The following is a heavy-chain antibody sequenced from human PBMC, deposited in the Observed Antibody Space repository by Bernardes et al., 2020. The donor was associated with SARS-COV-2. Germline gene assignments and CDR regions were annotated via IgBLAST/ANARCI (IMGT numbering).Heavy chain of an antibody. CDR2: ISDDVGIQ. Sequence: GGSLRLPCAASGFPFRRSGLIWVPQAPGKGLEWVSAISDDVGIQMYTDPAKGRFTLSRDTSKNSLHLRMNSLRAEDTAVYYCARRAEKISGYVHRYFDYWGQGTLVTVSS. D-gene: IGHD3-22*01. V-gene: IGHV3-23*01. CDR3: ARRAEKISGYVHRYFDY. J-gene: IGHJ4*02. CDR1: GFPFRRSG.